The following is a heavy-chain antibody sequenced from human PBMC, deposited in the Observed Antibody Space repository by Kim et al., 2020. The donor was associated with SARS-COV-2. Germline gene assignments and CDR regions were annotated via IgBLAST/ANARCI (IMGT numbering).Heavy chain of an antibody. CDR3: ARESHTIFGVVNAFDI. Sequence: VSVKSRITINPDTSKNQFSLHLNSVTPEDTAVYYCARESHTIFGVVNAFDIWGQGAMVTVSS. D-gene: IGHD3-3*01. V-gene: IGHV6-1*01. J-gene: IGHJ3*02.